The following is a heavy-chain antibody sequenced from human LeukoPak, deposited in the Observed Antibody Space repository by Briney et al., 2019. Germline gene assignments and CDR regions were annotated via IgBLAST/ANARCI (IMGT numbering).Heavy chain of an antibody. D-gene: IGHD3-3*01. Sequence: SQTLSLTCTVSGGSISSGSYYWSWIRQPAGKGLEWIGRIYTSGSTNYNPSLKSRVTISVDTSKNQFSLKLSSVTAADTAVYYCARLTWIFGVVMFDYWGQGTLVTVSS. V-gene: IGHV4-61*02. CDR3: ARLTWIFGVVMFDY. CDR2: IYTSGST. J-gene: IGHJ4*02. CDR1: GGSISSGSYY.